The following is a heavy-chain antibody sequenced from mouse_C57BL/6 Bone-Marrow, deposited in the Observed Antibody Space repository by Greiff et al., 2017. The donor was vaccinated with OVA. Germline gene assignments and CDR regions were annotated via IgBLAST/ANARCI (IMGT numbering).Heavy chain of an antibody. J-gene: IGHJ1*03. CDR3: GRHDVYWYFDV. CDR2: IRSKSNNYAT. V-gene: IGHV10-1*01. D-gene: IGHD2-3*01. Sequence: VMLVESGGGLVQPKGSLKLSCAASGFSFNTYAMNWVRQAPGKGLEWVARIRSKSNNYATYYADSVKDRFTISRDDSESMLYLQMNNLKTEDTAMYYCGRHDVYWYFDVWGTGTTVTVSS. CDR1: GFSFNTYA.